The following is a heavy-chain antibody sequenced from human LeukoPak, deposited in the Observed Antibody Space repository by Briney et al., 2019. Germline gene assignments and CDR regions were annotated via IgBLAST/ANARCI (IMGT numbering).Heavy chain of an antibody. CDR3: ARDWKGGYNYGHPTLTSDY. CDR2: IYSGGTT. CDR1: GFTVSSNY. J-gene: IGHJ4*02. V-gene: IGHV3-66*01. D-gene: IGHD5-18*01. Sequence: TGGSLRLSCTASGFTVSSNYMSWVRQAPGKGLEWVSVIYSGGTTYYADSVKGRFTTSRDNSKNTLYLQMNSLRAEDTAVYYCARDWKGGYNYGHPTLTSDYWGQGTLVTVSS.